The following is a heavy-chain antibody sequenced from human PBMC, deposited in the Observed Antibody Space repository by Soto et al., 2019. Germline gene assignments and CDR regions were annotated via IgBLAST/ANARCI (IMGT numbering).Heavy chain of an antibody. V-gene: IGHV1-69*13. D-gene: IGHD3-22*01. Sequence: ASVKVSCKASGGTFSSYAISWVRQAPGQGLEWMGGIIPIFGTANYAQKFQGSVTITADESTSTAYMELSSLRSEDTAVYYCARTRPITMIVVPDDAFDIWGQGTMVTVSS. CDR2: IIPIFGTA. CDR3: ARTRPITMIVVPDDAFDI. J-gene: IGHJ3*02. CDR1: GGTFSSYA.